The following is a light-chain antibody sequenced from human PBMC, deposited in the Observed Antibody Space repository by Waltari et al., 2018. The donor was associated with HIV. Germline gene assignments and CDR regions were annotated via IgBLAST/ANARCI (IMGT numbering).Light chain of an antibody. J-gene: IGLJ2*01. CDR2: EVS. Sequence: QSALTQPASVSGSLGQSITISCTGASSDVGDYYYVSWYQQHPGKAPKVMIFEVSNRPSGVSDRFSGSKSGNTASLTISGVQPEDEADYYCSSYTTSNSHVVFGGGTKVTVL. CDR1: SSDVGDYYY. CDR3: SSYTTSNSHVV. V-gene: IGLV2-14*01.